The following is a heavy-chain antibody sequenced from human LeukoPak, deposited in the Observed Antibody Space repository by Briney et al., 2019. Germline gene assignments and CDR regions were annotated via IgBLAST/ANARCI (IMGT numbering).Heavy chain of an antibody. CDR2: IKEDGSEK. D-gene: IGHD2/OR15-2a*01. V-gene: IGHV3-7*01. J-gene: IGHJ4*02. CDR1: GFTFSSYW. Sequence: GGSLRLSCAASGFTFSSYWMGWFRQAPGRGLEWVANIKEDGSEKNYVDSVKGRFSISRDNAENSLYLQMNSLRVEDTAMYYCARVGAGGGIYFRSYYDRWGQGTLVTVSS. CDR3: ARVGAGGGIYFRSYYDR.